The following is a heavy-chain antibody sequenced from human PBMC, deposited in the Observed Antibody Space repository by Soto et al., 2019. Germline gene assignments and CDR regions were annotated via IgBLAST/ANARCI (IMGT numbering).Heavy chain of an antibody. Sequence: ASVKVSCKASGYTFTGYYMHWVRQAPGQGLEWMGWINPNSGGTNYAQKFQGWVTMTRDTSISTAYMELSRLRSDDTAVYYCARDKSATIPRYYFDYWGQGNLVTVSS. V-gene: IGHV1-2*04. CDR2: INPNSGGT. J-gene: IGHJ4*02. CDR1: GYTFTGYY. D-gene: IGHD3-10*01. CDR3: ARDKSATIPRYYFDY.